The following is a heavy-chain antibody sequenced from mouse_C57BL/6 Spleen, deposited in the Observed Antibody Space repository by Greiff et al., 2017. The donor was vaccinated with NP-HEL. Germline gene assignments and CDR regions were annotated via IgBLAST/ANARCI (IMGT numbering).Heavy chain of an antibody. CDR1: GFTFSSYA. CDR3: TRDRVNWDGFAY. J-gene: IGHJ3*01. V-gene: IGHV5-9-1*02. CDR2: ISSGGDYI. Sequence: EVKLVESGEGLVKPGGSLKLSCAASGFTFSSYAMSWVRQTPEKRLEWVAYISSGGDYIYYADTVKGRFTISRDNARNTLYLQMSSLKSEDTAMYYCTRDRVNWDGFAYWGQGTLVTVSA. D-gene: IGHD4-1*01.